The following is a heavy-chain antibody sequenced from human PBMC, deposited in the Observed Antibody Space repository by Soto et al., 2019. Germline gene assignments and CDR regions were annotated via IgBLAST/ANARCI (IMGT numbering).Heavy chain of an antibody. CDR2: IHYSGST. D-gene: IGHD2-8*01. CDR1: GDSIGTTHSY. CDR3: ARHEGNGNVWPLDY. Sequence: QVQLLESGPGLVKPSETLSLTCTVSGDSIGTTHSYWAWIRQSPGKGLEWIGNIHYSGSTNYMPSLRSRVTLSVDTSKNQFSLRLTSVTAEDTAVYYCARHEGNGNVWPLDYWGQGILVTVSS. J-gene: IGHJ4*02. V-gene: IGHV4-39*01.